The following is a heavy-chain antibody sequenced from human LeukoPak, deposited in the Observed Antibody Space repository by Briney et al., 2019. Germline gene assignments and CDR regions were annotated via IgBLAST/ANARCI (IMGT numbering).Heavy chain of an antibody. D-gene: IGHD3-22*01. J-gene: IGHJ4*02. V-gene: IGHV4-38-2*02. CDR2: IYHSGST. CDR3: ARRRGKDYYDSSGYSDY. Sequence: SEALSLTCTVSGYSISSGYYWGWIRQPPGKGLEWIGSIYHSGSTYYNPSLKSRVTISVDTSKNQFSLKLSSVTAADTAVYYCARRRGKDYYDSSGYSDYWGQGTLVTVSS. CDR1: GYSISSGYY.